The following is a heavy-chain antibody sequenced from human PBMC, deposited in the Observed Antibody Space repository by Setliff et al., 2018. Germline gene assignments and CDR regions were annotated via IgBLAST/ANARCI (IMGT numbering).Heavy chain of an antibody. J-gene: IGHJ4*02. D-gene: IGHD3-22*01. CDR3: ARYGYYYDSSAYYPVDK. CDR2: ISSSGSTI. V-gene: IGHV3-48*03. Sequence: SLKISCAASGFPFTSYEMNWVRQAPGKGLEWVSYISSSGSTIYYADSVKGRFTISRDNAKNSLYLQMNSLRAEDTAVYYCARYGYYYDSSAYYPVDKWGQGTLVTVSS. CDR1: GFPFTSYE.